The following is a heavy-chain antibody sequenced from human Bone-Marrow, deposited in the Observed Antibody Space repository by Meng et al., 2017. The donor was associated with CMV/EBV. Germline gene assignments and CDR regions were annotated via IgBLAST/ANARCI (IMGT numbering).Heavy chain of an antibody. CDR1: GGSISGYY. CDR2: MYYSGST. J-gene: IGHJ4*02. D-gene: IGHD3-22*01. V-gene: IGHV4-59*12. Sequence: SETLSLTCTVSGGSISGYYWGWIRQPPGKGLEWIGYMYYSGSTAYNPPLKSRVTISIDTSKNHFSLRLASVTAADTAIYYCARVPQYYYDTSGYFFDSWSQGSLVTVSS. CDR3: ARVPQYYYDTSGYFFDS.